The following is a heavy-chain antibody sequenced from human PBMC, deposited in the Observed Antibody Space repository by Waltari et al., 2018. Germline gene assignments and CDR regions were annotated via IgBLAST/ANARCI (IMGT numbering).Heavy chain of an antibody. CDR3: AYEEWGARYFDY. D-gene: IGHD1-26*01. CDR2: IYYSGRT. Sequence: QLQLQESGPGLVKPSETLSLTCTVSGGSISSSISYWGWIRQPPGKGLAWIGSIYYSGRTYYNPSLKSRVPIYVDTPKTQFSLKLSSVPAAATAVYYCAYEEWGARYFDYWGQRTLVTVSS. CDR1: GGSISSSISY. J-gene: IGHJ4*02. V-gene: IGHV4-39*01.